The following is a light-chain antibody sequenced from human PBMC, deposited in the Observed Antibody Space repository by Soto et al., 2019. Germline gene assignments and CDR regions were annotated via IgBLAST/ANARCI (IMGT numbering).Light chain of an antibody. CDR3: QQYNSWPLT. J-gene: IGKJ4*01. CDR2: DIF. Sequence: EIVLTQSPGTLSLSPGERATLSCRASQSVSSSYLAWYQQKAGQAPRLVIYDIFTRATGVPTRISGSGSGTEFTLTISSLQSEDFAVYYCQQYNSWPLTFGGGTKVDIK. V-gene: IGKV3D-15*01. CDR1: QSVSSSY.